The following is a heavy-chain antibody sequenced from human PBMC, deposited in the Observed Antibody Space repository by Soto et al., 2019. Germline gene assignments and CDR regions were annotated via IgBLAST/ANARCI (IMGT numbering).Heavy chain of an antibody. Sequence: QVPLQESGPGLVKPSETLSLTCTVSGGSISSYYWAWIRQPPGKGLEWIGFIYNSGSTHYNPSLRSRVTISVDTSKTQSSLKLRSVTAADTAVYYCASMGYHYGSGSYPLDYWGQVTLVTVSS. V-gene: IGHV4-59*08. D-gene: IGHD3-10*01. CDR3: ASMGYHYGSGSYPLDY. CDR2: IYNSGST. J-gene: IGHJ4*02. CDR1: GGSISSYY.